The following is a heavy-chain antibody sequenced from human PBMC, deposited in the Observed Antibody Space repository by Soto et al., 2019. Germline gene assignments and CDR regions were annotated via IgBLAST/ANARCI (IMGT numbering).Heavy chain of an antibody. D-gene: IGHD1-26*01. CDR1: GGTFSSYA. V-gene: IGHV1-69*13. Sequence: SVKVSCKASGGTFSSYAISWVRQSPGQGLEWMGGIIPIFDTANYAQKFQGRVTITADESTSTAYMELSSLRSEDTAVYFFSRGGSLYWYFDLSGRGTLDTVSS. CDR3: SRGGSLYWYFDL. J-gene: IGHJ2*01. CDR2: IIPIFDTA.